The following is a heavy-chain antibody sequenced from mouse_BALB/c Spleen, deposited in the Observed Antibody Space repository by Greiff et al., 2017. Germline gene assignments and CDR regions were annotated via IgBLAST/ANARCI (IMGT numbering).Heavy chain of an antibody. Sequence: EVKLMESGGGLVKPGGSLKLSCAASGFAFSSYDMSWVRQTPEKRLEWVAYISSGGGSTYYPDTVKGRFTISRDNAKNTLYLQMSSLKSEDTAMYYCARRVYRYAMDYWGQGTSVTVSS. V-gene: IGHV5-12-1*01. CDR3: ARRVYRYAMDY. J-gene: IGHJ4*01. CDR2: ISSGGGST. CDR1: GFAFSSYD.